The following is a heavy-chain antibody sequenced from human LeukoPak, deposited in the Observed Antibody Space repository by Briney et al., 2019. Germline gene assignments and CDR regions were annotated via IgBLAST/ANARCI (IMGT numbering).Heavy chain of an antibody. D-gene: IGHD4-17*01. CDR3: AKDLPRFPMTTVTLFDY. CDR1: GFTFSSYA. CDR2: ISGSGGST. V-gene: IGHV3-23*01. J-gene: IGHJ4*02. Sequence: GGSLRLSCAASGFTFSSYAMSWVRQAPGKGLEWVSAISGSGGSTYYADSVKGRFTISRDNSKNTLYLQMNSLRAEDTAVYYCAKDLPRFPMTTVTLFDYWGQGTLVTVSS.